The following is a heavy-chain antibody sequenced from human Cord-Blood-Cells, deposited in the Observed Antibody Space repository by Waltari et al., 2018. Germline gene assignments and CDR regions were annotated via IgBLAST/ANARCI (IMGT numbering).Heavy chain of an antibody. V-gene: IGHV4-34*01. D-gene: IGHD2-15*01. CDR1: GGSFSGYY. J-gene: IGHJ6*02. CDR2: INHSGST. CDR3: ASLCSGGSCNPDYYYGMDV. Sequence: QVQLQQWGAGLLKPSETLSLTCAVYGGSFSGYYWSWIRQPPGKGLEWIGEINHSGSTNYNPSLKSRVTISGDTSKNQFSLKLSSVTAADTAVYYCASLCSGGSCNPDYYYGMDVWGQGTTVTVSS.